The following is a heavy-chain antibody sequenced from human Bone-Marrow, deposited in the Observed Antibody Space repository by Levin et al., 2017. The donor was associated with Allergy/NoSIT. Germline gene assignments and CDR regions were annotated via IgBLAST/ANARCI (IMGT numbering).Heavy chain of an antibody. D-gene: IGHD4-17*01. CDR2: IIPDSGTT. Sequence: AASVKVSCKAFGGTLSSLAISWVRQAPVQGVEWMGGIIPDSGTTDYAQKFQGRVTVTADESTSTAYMELSGLRSEDTAVYYCAKRTTVPSISHRLYYYYGMDVWGQGTTVTVS. CDR3: AKRTTVPSISHRLYYYYGMDV. V-gene: IGHV1-69*13. CDR1: GGTLSSLA. J-gene: IGHJ6*02.